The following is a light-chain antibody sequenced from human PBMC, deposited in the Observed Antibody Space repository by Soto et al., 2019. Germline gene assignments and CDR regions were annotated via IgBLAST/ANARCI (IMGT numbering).Light chain of an antibody. J-gene: IGKJ1*01. CDR2: KAS. V-gene: IGKV1-5*03. CDR1: QTISSW. CDR3: QQHYSYRT. Sequence: DIKVTQSPSALSGYVGDRVTITCRASQTISSWLAWYQQKPGKAPKLLIYKASTLKSGVPSRFSGSGSGTEFTLTISSLQPDDFATYYCQQHYSYRTFGQGTKVDIK.